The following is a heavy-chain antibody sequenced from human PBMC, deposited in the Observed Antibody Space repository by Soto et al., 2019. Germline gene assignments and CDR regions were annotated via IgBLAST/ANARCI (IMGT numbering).Heavy chain of an antibody. J-gene: IGHJ6*02. D-gene: IGHD2-21*02. V-gene: IGHV1-69*13. CDR1: GGTFSSYA. CDR2: IIPIFGTA. Sequence: ASVKVSCKASGGTFSSYAISWVRQAPGQGLEWMGGIIPIFGTANYAQKFQGRVTITADESTSTAYMELSSLRSEDTAVYYCARSWFCGGDCSPLSYYYYYGMDVWGQGTTVTVSS. CDR3: ARSWFCGGDCSPLSYYYYYGMDV.